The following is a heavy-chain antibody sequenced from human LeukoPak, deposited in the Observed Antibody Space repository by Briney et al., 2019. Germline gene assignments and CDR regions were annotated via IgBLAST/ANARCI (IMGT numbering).Heavy chain of an antibody. J-gene: IGHJ6*02. V-gene: IGHV3-11*01. Sequence: GGSLRLSCAASGFTFSDYYMSWIRQAPGKGLEWVSYISSSGSTIYYADSVKGRFTISRDNAKNSLYLQMNSLRAEDTAVYYCARERGYSSGWYGSHYYYYYGMDVWGQGTTVTVSS. D-gene: IGHD6-19*01. CDR2: ISSSGSTI. CDR1: GFTFSDYY. CDR3: ARERGYSSGWYGSHYYYYYGMDV.